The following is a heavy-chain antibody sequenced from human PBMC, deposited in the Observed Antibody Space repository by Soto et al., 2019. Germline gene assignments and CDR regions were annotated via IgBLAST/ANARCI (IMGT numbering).Heavy chain of an antibody. Sequence: SETLSLTCTVSGGSISGYYWSWIRQPPGKGLEWIGYIDHSGRTNYNPSLKSRVIISVDTSKNQFSLKLSSVTAADTAVHYCARHYSGDVGYWGQGTLVTVSS. CDR2: IDHSGRT. CDR1: GGSISGYY. CDR3: ARHYSGDVGY. V-gene: IGHV4-59*08. J-gene: IGHJ4*02. D-gene: IGHD5-12*01.